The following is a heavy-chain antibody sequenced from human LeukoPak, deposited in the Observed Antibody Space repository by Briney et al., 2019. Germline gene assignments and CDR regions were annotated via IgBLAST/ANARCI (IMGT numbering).Heavy chain of an antibody. CDR2: ISSSSSYI. J-gene: IGHJ5*02. CDR1: GFTFSSYS. D-gene: IGHD6-13*01. V-gene: IGHV3-21*01. Sequence: GGSLRLSCAASGFTFSSYSMNWVRQAPGKGLEWVSSISSSSSYIYYADSVKGRFTISRDNAKNSLYLQMNSLRAEDTAVYYCARSFGSSRYWGWFDPWGQGTLVTVSS. CDR3: ARSFGSSRYWGWFDP.